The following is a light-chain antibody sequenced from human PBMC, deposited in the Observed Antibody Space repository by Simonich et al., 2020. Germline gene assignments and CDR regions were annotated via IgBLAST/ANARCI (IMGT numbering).Light chain of an antibody. CDR1: QSVSSN. J-gene: IGKJ2*01. V-gene: IGKV3-15*01. CDR3: QQYNNWSYT. CDR2: GAS. Sequence: EIVMTQSPATLSVSPGERATLSCRASQSVSSNLAWYQQKPGQAPRLLIYGASTRATGIPARFSGSGSGTDFTLTISSLEPEDFAVYYCQQYNNWSYTFGQGTKLEIK.